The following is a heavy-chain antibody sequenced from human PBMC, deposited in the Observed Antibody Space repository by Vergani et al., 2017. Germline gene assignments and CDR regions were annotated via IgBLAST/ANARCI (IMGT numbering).Heavy chain of an antibody. CDR3: ASQGITMVRGVIRDFYY. Sequence: LQLQESGPGLVKPSETLSLTCTVSGGSISSSSYYWGWIRQPPGKGLEWIGSIYYSGSTYYNPSLKSRVTISVDTSKNQFSLKLSSVTAADTAVYYCASQGITMVRGVIRDFYYWGQGTLVTVSS. CDR1: GGSISSSSYY. CDR2: IYYSGST. J-gene: IGHJ4*02. D-gene: IGHD3-10*01. V-gene: IGHV4-39*01.